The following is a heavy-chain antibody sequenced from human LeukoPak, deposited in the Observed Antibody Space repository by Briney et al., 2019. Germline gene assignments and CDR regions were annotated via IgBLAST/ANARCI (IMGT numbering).Heavy chain of an antibody. Sequence: PSETLSLTCAVYGGSFSSYYCSWIRQPAGKGLEWIGRIYTSGSTNYNPSLKSRVTMSVDTSKNQFSLKLSSVTAADTAVYYCARANYGSGSYYDEEDYYYGMDVWGQGTTVTVSS. D-gene: IGHD3-10*01. CDR2: IYTSGST. CDR1: GGSFSSYY. V-gene: IGHV4-59*10. J-gene: IGHJ6*02. CDR3: ARANYGSGSYYDEEDYYYGMDV.